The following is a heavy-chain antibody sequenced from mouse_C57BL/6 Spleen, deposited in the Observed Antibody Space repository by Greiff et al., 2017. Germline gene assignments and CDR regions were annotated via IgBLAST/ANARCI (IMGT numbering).Heavy chain of an antibody. CDR3: ARGWVGLGYFDY. CDR2: ISYDGSN. J-gene: IGHJ2*01. V-gene: IGHV3-6*01. CDR1: GYSITSGYY. Sequence: ESGPGLVKPSQSLSLTCSVTGYSITSGYYWNWIRQFPGNKLEWMGYISYDGSNNYNPSLKNRISITRYTSKNQFFLKLNSVTTEDTATYYCARGWVGLGYFDYWGQGTTLTVSS. D-gene: IGHD1-2*01.